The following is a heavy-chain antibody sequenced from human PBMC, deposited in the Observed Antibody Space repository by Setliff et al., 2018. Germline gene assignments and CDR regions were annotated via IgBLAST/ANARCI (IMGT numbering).Heavy chain of an antibody. CDR3: AGAGWEQQLLYYFDY. V-gene: IGHV1-18*01. Sequence: APVKVSCKTSGYTSTNYGITWVRQAPGQGLEWLGWISGYNGNTNYAQKVQDRVTMTTDTSTSTAYMELRSLRFDDTAVYYCAGAGWEQQLLYYFDYWGQGTLVTVSS. CDR1: GYTSTNYG. D-gene: IGHD2-15*01. CDR2: ISGYNGNT. J-gene: IGHJ4*02.